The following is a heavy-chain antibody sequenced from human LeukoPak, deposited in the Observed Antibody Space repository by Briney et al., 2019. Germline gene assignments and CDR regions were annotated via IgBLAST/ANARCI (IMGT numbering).Heavy chain of an antibody. J-gene: IGHJ4*02. CDR2: ISSSSSYI. CDR3: ARAVGDYGDYVLDY. Sequence: GGSLRLSCAASGFTFSSYSMNWVRQAPGKGLEWVSSISSSSSYIYYADSVKGRFTISRDNSKNTLYLQMNSLRAEDTAVYYCARAVGDYGDYVLDYWGQGTLVTVSS. V-gene: IGHV3-21*01. D-gene: IGHD4-17*01. CDR1: GFTFSSYS.